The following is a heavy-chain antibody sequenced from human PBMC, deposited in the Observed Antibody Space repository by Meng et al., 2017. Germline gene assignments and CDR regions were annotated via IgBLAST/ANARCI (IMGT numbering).Heavy chain of an antibody. CDR2: IWYDGSNK. CDR1: GFTFSSYG. Sequence: QVQLVGSGGGVVQPGRSLSLSCAASGFTFSSYGMHWVRQAPGKGLEWVAVIWYDGSNKYYADSVKGRFTISRDNSKNTLYLQMNSLRAEDTAVYYCARGSRDGYNYCFDYWGQGTLVTVSS. D-gene: IGHD5-24*01. J-gene: IGHJ4*02. V-gene: IGHV3-33*01. CDR3: ARGSRDGYNYCFDY.